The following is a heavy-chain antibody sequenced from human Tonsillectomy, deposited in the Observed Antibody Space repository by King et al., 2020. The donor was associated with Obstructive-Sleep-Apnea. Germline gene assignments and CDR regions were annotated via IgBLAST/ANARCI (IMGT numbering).Heavy chain of an antibody. CDR1: GFTFSNYG. D-gene: IGHD5-12*01. CDR2: ISYDGGHK. V-gene: IGHV3-30*18. J-gene: IGHJ4*02. Sequence: VQLVESGGGVVQPGRSLRLSCAASGFTFSNYGMHWVRPAPGKGLEWVAVISYDGGHKYYEDSVKGRFTISRDNFKNMLYLQMNSLRAEDTAVYFCAKDRLTSMGYFDYWGQGSLVTVSS. CDR3: AKDRLTSMGYFDY.